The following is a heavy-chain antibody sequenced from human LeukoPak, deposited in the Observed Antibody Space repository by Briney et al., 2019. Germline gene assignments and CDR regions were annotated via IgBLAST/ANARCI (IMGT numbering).Heavy chain of an antibody. D-gene: IGHD5-12*01. CDR3: AATPDYFNY. Sequence: QPGRSLRLSCAASGFTFSSYGMHWVRQAPGKGLEWVTVISFGGSNKYYADSVKGRFTISRDNSKNTLYLQMNSLRAEDTAVYYCAATPDYFNYWGQGTLVTVSS. CDR2: ISFGGSNK. J-gene: IGHJ4*02. CDR1: GFTFSSYG. V-gene: IGHV3-30*03.